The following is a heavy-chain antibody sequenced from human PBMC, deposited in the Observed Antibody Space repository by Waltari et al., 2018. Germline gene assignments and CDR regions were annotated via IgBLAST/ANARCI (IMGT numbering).Heavy chain of an antibody. D-gene: IGHD3-10*01. V-gene: IGHV3-74*01. Sequence: EVQLVESGGGLVQPGGSLGLSCVTSGFTFSSYWMHWVRQVPGKGLVWVSRINSDGSTTSYADSVKGRFTISRDNAKNTLYLQMNSLRADDTSVYYCAREPFLYGPRSGMDVWGQGTTVTVSS. CDR1: GFTFSSYW. J-gene: IGHJ6*02. CDR2: INSDGSTT. CDR3: AREPFLYGPRSGMDV.